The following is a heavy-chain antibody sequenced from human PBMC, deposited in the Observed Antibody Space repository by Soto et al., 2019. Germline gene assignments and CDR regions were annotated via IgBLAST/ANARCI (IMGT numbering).Heavy chain of an antibody. J-gene: IGHJ4*02. V-gene: IGHV3-33*01. CDR3: ARDEAYGSGCS. CDR2: IWYDGSNK. CDR1: GFTFSSYG. D-gene: IGHD3-10*01. Sequence: QVQLVESGGGVVQPGRSLRLSCAASGFTFSSYGMHWVRQAPGKGLEWVAVIWYDGSNKYYADSVKGRFTISRDNSKNTLYLQMNSLRAEDTAVYYCARDEAYGSGCSWGQGTLVTVSS.